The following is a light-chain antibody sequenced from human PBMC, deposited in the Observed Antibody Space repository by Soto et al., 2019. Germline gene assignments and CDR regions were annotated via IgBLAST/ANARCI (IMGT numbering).Light chain of an antibody. Sequence: DIQMTQSPSSLSASVGDRVTITCRASQGISTYLAWYQQSPGKVPKLLIYDASNFETGVPSRFSGSGSGTEFTFTISSLQPEDIATYYCQQYDNLPLTFGGGTKVEIK. CDR1: QGISTY. J-gene: IGKJ4*01. V-gene: IGKV1-33*01. CDR2: DAS. CDR3: QQYDNLPLT.